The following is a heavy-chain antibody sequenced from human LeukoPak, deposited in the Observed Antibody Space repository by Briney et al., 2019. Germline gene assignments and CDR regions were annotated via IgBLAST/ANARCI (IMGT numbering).Heavy chain of an antibody. CDR3: ARHHDKRVQRAFDI. CDR1: GYTFSTYW. J-gene: IGHJ3*02. CDR2: IYPGDSDT. D-gene: IGHD3-10*01. Sequence: GESLKISFKGSGYTFSTYWIGWVRQVPGKGLEWMGIIYPGDSDTRDSPSFQGHVTMSADKSTAYLQWSSLKASDTGMYYCARHHDKRVQRAFDIWGQGTMVIVSS. V-gene: IGHV5-51*01.